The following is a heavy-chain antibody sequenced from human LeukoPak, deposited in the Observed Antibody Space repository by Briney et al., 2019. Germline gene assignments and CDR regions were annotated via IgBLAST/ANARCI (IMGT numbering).Heavy chain of an antibody. CDR3: ARVNIVVVTAITIDY. Sequence: SQTLSLTCTVSGGSISSGGYYWSWIRQHPGKGLEWIGYIYYSGSTYYNPPLKSRVTISVHTSKNQFSLKLSSVTAADTAVYYCARVNIVVVTAITIDYWGQGTLVTVSS. V-gene: IGHV4-31*03. D-gene: IGHD2-21*02. CDR1: GGSISSGGYY. J-gene: IGHJ4*02. CDR2: IYYSGST.